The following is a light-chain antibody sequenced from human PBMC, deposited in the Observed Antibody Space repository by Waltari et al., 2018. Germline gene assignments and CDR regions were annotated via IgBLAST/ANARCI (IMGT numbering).Light chain of an antibody. Sequence: VLTQSPATLSLSPGERATLSCRASQSVDDYMAWYQQKPGQSPRLLIYDASNRATGIPIRFSGSGFGTDFTPTISSLEPDDFAHYYCQQRRNWPPTFGQGTKVEIK. CDR1: QSVDDY. J-gene: IGKJ1*01. V-gene: IGKV3-11*01. CDR2: DAS. CDR3: QQRRNWPPT.